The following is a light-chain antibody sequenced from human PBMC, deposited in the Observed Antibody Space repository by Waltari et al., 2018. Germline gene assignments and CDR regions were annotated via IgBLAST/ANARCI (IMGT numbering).Light chain of an antibody. CDR3: SAWDDSLVGPA. Sequence: SILVQPPSASGTPGQRVTIFCSGSNSTIGTNNVNWYQQLPGTAPKLLIYNNNLRPSGVPDRFSGSRSGTSASLAISGLQSEDEAEYHCSAWDDSLVGPAFGGGTNLTVL. CDR1: NSTIGTNN. CDR2: NNN. J-gene: IGLJ2*01. V-gene: IGLV1-44*01.